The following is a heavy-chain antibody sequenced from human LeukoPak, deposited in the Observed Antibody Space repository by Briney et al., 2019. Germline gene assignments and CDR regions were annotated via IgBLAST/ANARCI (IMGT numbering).Heavy chain of an antibody. J-gene: IGHJ4*02. V-gene: IGHV4-59*01. Sequence: SETLSLTCTVSGDSISSYYWSWIRQPPGKGLEWIGYIYYSGSTNYNPSLKSRVTISVDTSKSQFSLKLSSVTAADTAVYYCARESSTYDSSRYYYPFDYWGQGTLVTVSS. CDR3: ARESSTYDSSRYYYPFDY. CDR1: GDSISSYY. CDR2: IYYSGST. D-gene: IGHD3-22*01.